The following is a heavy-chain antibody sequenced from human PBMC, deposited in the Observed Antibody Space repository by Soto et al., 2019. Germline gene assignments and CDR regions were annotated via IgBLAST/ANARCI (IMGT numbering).Heavy chain of an antibody. D-gene: IGHD3-3*01. CDR1: GYSFTSYW. V-gene: IGHV5-51*01. CDR2: IYPGDSDT. CDR3: ASSVKIDDFWSGYPPRGYYGMDV. Sequence: PGESLKISCKGSGYSFTSYWIGWVRQMPGKGLEWMGIIYPGDSDTRYSPSFQGQVTISADKSISTAYLQWSSLKASDTAMYYCASSVKIDDFWSGYPPRGYYGMDVWGQGTTVTVSS. J-gene: IGHJ6*02.